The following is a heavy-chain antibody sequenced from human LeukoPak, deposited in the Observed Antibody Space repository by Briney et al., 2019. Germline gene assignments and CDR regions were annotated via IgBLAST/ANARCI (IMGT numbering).Heavy chain of an antibody. CDR1: GGSFSGYY. Sequence: RSSETLSLTCAVYGGSFSGYYWSWIRQPPGKGLEWVGEINHRRSANYNPSLKSRATISLDTSKNQFSLSLTSVTAADTAVYYCARTADLWNYFLDSWGQGTLVTVSS. J-gene: IGHJ4*02. D-gene: IGHD1-7*01. CDR3: ARTADLWNYFLDS. V-gene: IGHV4-34*01. CDR2: INHRRSA.